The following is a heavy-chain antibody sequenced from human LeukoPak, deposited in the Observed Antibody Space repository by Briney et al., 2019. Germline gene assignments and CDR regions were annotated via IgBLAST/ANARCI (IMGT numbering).Heavy chain of an antibody. CDR1: GFTFSSYT. J-gene: IGHJ6*03. CDR3: ASQPEYYYYMDV. V-gene: IGHV3-23*01. Sequence: QPGGSLRLSCAASGFTFSSYTMRWVRHAPGKGQGWVSTSGSGGGTYYADSVKGRFTISRDNSKNTLYLQMNSLRAEDTAVYYGASQPEYYYYMDVWGKGTTVTVSS. CDR2: SGSGGGT.